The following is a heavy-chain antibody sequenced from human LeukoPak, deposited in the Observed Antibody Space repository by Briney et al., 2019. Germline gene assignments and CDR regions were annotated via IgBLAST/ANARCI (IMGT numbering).Heavy chain of an antibody. CDR1: GGSISSSSYY. V-gene: IGHV4-39*07. D-gene: IGHD6-13*01. Sequence: SETLSLTCTVSGGSISSSSYYWGWIRQPPGKGLEWIGSIYYSGSTYYNPSLKSRVTISVDTSKNQFSLKLSSVTAADTAVYYCARDKHGGRIAAAGTDAFDIWGQGTMVTVSS. CDR3: ARDKHGGRIAAAGTDAFDI. J-gene: IGHJ3*02. CDR2: IYYSGST.